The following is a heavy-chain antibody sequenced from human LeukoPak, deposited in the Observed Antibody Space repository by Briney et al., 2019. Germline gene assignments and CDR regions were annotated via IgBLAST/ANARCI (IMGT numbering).Heavy chain of an antibody. D-gene: IGHD1-7*01. Sequence: GGSLRLSCAVSGFTFSNSALNWVRQAPGKGLEWVAFIRYDGSNKYYADSVKGRFTISRDNSKNTLYLQMNSLRAEDTAVYYCARAVRRYELFAVIVDYWGQGTLVTVSS. CDR2: IRYDGSNK. J-gene: IGHJ4*02. CDR1: GFTFSNSA. CDR3: ARAVRRYELFAVIVDY. V-gene: IGHV3-30*02.